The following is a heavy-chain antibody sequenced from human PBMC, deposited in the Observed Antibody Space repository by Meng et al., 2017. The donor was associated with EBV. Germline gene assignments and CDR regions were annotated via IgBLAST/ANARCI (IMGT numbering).Heavy chain of an antibody. CDR3: ARVSFYDYWSGYSFNWFDP. D-gene: IGHD3-3*01. Sequence: QLQLYQSGPGLVKPSETLSRTCTVAGDAISSRSYYWGWIRQSPGKGLEWIGNVYYSGNSYYNPSLKSRVTISVDTSKNQFYLKLISVTTADTAVYFCARVSFYDYWSGYSFNWFDPRGQGTLVTVSS. V-gene: IGHV4-39*01. CDR1: GDAISSRSYY. CDR2: VYYSGNS. J-gene: IGHJ5*02.